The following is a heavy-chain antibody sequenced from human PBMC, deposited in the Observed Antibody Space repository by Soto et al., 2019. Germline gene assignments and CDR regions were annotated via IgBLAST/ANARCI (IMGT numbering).Heavy chain of an antibody. Sequence: ASVKVSCKASGYTFTSYAMHWVRQAPGQRLEWMGWINAGNGSTKYSQKFQGRVTITRDTSASTAYMELSSLRSEDTAVYYCARGLVATIYLDYWGQGTLVTVSS. D-gene: IGHD5-12*01. CDR2: INAGNGST. CDR3: ARGLVATIYLDY. V-gene: IGHV1-3*01. J-gene: IGHJ4*02. CDR1: GYTFTSYA.